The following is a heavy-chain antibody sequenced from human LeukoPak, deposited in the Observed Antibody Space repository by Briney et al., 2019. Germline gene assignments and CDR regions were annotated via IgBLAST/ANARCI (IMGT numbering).Heavy chain of an antibody. CDR3: ARRAAFSTPGRYYMDV. CDR2: IYSSGST. D-gene: IGHD2-15*01. CDR1: GGSINNYY. V-gene: IGHV4-4*09. Sequence: SETLSLTCTVSGGSINNYYWTWVRQPPGKGLEWIGCIYSSGSTNYNPSLKSRVAISVDTSKNQFSLNLSSVTAADTAVYYCARRAAFSTPGRYYMDVWGKGTTVTVSS. J-gene: IGHJ6*03.